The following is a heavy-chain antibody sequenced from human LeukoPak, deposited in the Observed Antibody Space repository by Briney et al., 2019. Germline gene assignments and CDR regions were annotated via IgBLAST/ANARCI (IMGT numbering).Heavy chain of an antibody. Sequence: SETLSLTCAVYGGSFSGYYWSWIRQPPGKGLEWIGEINHSGSTNYNPSLKSRVTISVDTSKNQFSLKLSSVTAADTAVYYCARGPRFYGSGSYFDYWGRGTLVTVSS. CDR3: ARGPRFYGSGSYFDY. CDR2: INHSGST. V-gene: IGHV4-34*01. D-gene: IGHD3-10*01. CDR1: GGSFSGYY. J-gene: IGHJ4*02.